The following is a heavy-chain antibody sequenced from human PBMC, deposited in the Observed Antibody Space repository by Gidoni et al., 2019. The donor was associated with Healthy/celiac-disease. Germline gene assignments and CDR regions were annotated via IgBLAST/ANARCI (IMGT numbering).Heavy chain of an antibody. Sequence: EVQLLESGGGLVQPGGSLRLSCAASGFAFSSYAMSWVRQAPGKGLEWVSAISGSGGSTYYADSVKGRFTISRDNSKNTLYLQMNSLRAEDTAVYYCAKGPYRSPMVRGVMDYWGQGTLVTVSS. CDR2: ISGSGGST. CDR1: GFAFSSYA. D-gene: IGHD3-10*01. V-gene: IGHV3-23*01. J-gene: IGHJ4*02. CDR3: AKGPYRSPMVRGVMDY.